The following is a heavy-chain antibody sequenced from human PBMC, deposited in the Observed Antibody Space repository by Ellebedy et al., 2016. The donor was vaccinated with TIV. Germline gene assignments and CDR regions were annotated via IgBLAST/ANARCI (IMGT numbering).Heavy chain of an antibody. D-gene: IGHD2-21*02. J-gene: IGHJ4*02. V-gene: IGHV4-39*01. Sequence: MPSETLSLTCGVSGGSVSNTRYYWAWICQPPGKGLEWIGSVFYSGSPYYNPSFKSRVTLSADTSKNQFSLNLRTVTAADTAVYYCARTDPWQPIDDWGQGILVSVSS. CDR1: GGSVSNTRYY. CDR3: ARTDPWQPIDD. CDR2: VFYSGSP.